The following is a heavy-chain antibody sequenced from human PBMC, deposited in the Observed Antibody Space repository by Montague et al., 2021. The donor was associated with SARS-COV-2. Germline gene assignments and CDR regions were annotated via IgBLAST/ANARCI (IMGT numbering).Heavy chain of an antibody. J-gene: IGHJ2*01. CDR2: IVYDGST. CDR1: GGTISTSGYS. V-gene: IGHV4-39*01. Sequence: SETLSLTCTVSGGTISTSGYSWGWICQPPGKGPEWIGSIVYDGSTYYNPSLKSRVTISVDTSKNQFSLNLSSVTAADTAVYYCARHGPNDYYHSRYFDLWGRGTLVTVSS. CDR3: ARHGPNDYYHSRYFDL. D-gene: IGHD3-10*01.